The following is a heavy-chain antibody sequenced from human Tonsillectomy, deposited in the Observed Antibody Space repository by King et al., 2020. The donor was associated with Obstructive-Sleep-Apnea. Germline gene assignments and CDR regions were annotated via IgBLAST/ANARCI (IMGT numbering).Heavy chain of an antibody. CDR3: ARAKLSDYYDRRYYFDY. J-gene: IGHJ4*02. CDR1: GYTFTSYG. Sequence: VQLVESGAEVKKPGASVKVSCKASGYTFTSYGISWVRQAPGQGLEWMGWISAYNGNTNYAQKLQGRVTMTTDTSTSTAYMELRSLRSDDTAVYYLARAKLSDYYDRRYYFDYWGQGTLVTVSS. D-gene: IGHD3-22*01. CDR2: ISAYNGNT. V-gene: IGHV1-18*04.